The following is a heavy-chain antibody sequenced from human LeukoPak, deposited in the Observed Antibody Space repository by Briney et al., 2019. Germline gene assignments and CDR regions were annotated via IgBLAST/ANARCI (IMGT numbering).Heavy chain of an antibody. Sequence: PSETLSLTCAVYGGSFSGYYWNWIRQSPGKGLEWIGEINHTGTTNYNPSLKSPVTMSVDTSKNQFSLKVSSVTAADTAIYYCARGAADWNNYYYYIDVWGEGTTVTVSS. J-gene: IGHJ6*03. CDR1: GGSFSGYY. CDR2: INHTGTT. D-gene: IGHD1/OR15-1a*01. CDR3: ARGAADWNNYYYYIDV. V-gene: IGHV4-34*01.